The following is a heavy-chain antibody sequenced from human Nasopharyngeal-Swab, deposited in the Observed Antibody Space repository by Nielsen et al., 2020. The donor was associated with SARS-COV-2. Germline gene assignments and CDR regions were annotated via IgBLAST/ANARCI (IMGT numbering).Heavy chain of an antibody. CDR1: GYTLTELS. V-gene: IGHV1-24*01. CDR2: FDPEDGET. CDR3: ATVTPPFGGFIAPFDY. Sequence: VKVSCKVSGYTLTELSMHWVRQAPGKGLEWMGGFDPEDGETIYAQKFQGRVTMTEDTSTDTAYMELSSLRSEDTAVYYCATVTPPFGGFIAPFDYWGQGTLVTVSS. D-gene: IGHD3-16*02. J-gene: IGHJ4*02.